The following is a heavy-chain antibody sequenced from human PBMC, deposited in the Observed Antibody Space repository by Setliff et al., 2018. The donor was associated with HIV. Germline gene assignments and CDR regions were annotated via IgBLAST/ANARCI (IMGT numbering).Heavy chain of an antibody. CDR1: GFTFDSYV. D-gene: IGHD1-1*01. CDR2: MSIHGNVI. CDR3: ARDRGDRELDY. J-gene: IGHJ4*02. Sequence: GGSLRLSCAATGFTFDSYVLHWVRQAPGKGLEWVAVMSIHGNVIIYADSVEGRFTISRDNSRNRLFLQMNSLRVEDTALYYCARDRGDRELDYWGQGTLVTVSS. V-gene: IGHV3-30*03.